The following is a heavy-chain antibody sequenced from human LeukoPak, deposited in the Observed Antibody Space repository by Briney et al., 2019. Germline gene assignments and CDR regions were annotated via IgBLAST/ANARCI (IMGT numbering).Heavy chain of an antibody. J-gene: IGHJ4*02. CDR1: GYSFTTYW. D-gene: IGHD3-3*01. CDR3: ARRFDNYDFWTR. CDR2: IYPGDSDT. Sequence: GESLKISCEGSGYSFTTYWIGWVRQMPGKGLEWMGVIYPGDSDTRYSPSFQGQVTISADKSINTAYLQWSSLKASDTAMYYCARRFDNYDFWTRWGQGTLVTVSS. V-gene: IGHV5-51*01.